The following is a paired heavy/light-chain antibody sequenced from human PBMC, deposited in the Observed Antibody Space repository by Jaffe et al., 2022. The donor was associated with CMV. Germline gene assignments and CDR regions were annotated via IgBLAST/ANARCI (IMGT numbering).Light chain of an antibody. CDR2: GDT. V-gene: IGLV1-40*01. Sequence: QSVLTQAPSVSGAPGQRVTISCAGSDSNIGAGYDVHWYQQLPGTAPRLLIYGDTNRPSGVPDRFSASKSGTSASLAITGLQPEDEADYYCQSFDTRLRTVFGGGTTLTVL. CDR3: QSFDTRLRTV. CDR1: DSNIGAGYD. J-gene: IGLJ2*01.
Heavy chain of an antibody. V-gene: IGHV4-59*01. CDR3: VRVRDSSILSH. D-gene: IGHD3-10*01. CDR1: GGSISPYY. J-gene: IGHJ4*02. Sequence: QVQLQESGPGLVKPSETLSLTCNVSGGSISPYYWSWIRQPPGRGLEWIGFLYFSGSTNYNPSLQSRVTMSLDTSKNQISLSLSSVTAADTAVYYCVRVRDSSILSHWGRGTLVTVSS. CDR2: LYFSGST.